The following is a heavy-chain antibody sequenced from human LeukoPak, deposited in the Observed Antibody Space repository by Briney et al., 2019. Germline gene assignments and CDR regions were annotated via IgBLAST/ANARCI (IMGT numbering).Heavy chain of an antibody. CDR2: ISYDGSNK. V-gene: IGHV3-30*04. CDR3: TRDRFSMVPLYYFDY. CDR1: GFTFSSYA. J-gene: IGHJ4*02. D-gene: IGHD3-10*01. Sequence: AGGSLRLSCAASGFTFSSYAMHWVRQAPGKGLEWVAVISYDGSNKYYADSVKGRFTISRDNSKNTLYLQMNSLRAEDTAVYYCTRDRFSMVPLYYFDYWGQGTLVTVSS.